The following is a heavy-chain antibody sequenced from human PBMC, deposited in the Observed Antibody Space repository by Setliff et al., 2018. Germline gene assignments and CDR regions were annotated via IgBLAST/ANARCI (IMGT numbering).Heavy chain of an antibody. CDR3: ARGRIGSTWTGDY. CDR1: GFTFTDHY. CDR2: INLHGGGT. D-gene: IGHD2-2*01. V-gene: IGHV1-2*02. J-gene: IGHJ4*02. Sequence: ASVKVSCQSSGFTFTDHYMHWVRQAPGQGLEWMGWINLHGGGTNYAQNFQGRVTMTMDTSISTAYMELSGLRSDDTALYYCARGRIGSTWTGDYWGQGALVTVSS.